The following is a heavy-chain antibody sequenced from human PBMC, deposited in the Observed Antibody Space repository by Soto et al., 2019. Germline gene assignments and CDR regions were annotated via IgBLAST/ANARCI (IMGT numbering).Heavy chain of an antibody. CDR2: IYYSGST. V-gene: IGHV4-31*03. Sequence: QVQLQESGPGLVKPSQTLSLTCTVSGGSISSGGYYWSWIRQHPGKGLEWIGYIYYSGSTYYNPSVKGRVNIPVDPSKNQFSLKLSSVTAAVTAVYYCAREWPMARGAPYPYYYYGMDVWGQGTTVTVSS. J-gene: IGHJ6*02. CDR3: AREWPMARGAPYPYYYYGMDV. CDR1: GGSISSGGYY. D-gene: IGHD3-10*01.